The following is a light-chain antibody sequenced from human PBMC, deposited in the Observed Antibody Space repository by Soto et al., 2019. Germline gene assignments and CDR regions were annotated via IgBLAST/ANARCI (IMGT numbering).Light chain of an antibody. J-gene: IGKJ2*01. CDR3: QQYNDWPMYT. CDR2: GAS. Sequence: EIVMTQSPPTLSVSPGERATLSCRASQSVTSNLAWYQQKPGQAPRLLIFGASTRATGVPARFSGSGSETEFTLTISSLRSEDFAVYYCQQYNDWPMYTFGQGTKLEIK. V-gene: IGKV3-15*01. CDR1: QSVTSN.